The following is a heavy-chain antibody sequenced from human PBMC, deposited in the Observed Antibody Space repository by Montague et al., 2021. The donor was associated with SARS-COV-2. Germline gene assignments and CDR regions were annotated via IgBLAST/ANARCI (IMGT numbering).Heavy chain of an antibody. CDR3: ARVAGGYHHVSSAYFDY. CDR2: INQSGST. CDR1: GGSVSDYY. V-gene: IGHV4-34*01. J-gene: IGHJ4*02. Sequence: SETLSLTCAVYGGSVSDYYWSWIRQPPGKGLEWIGEINQSGSTNXXPSLKSRVTSSVDTSKKQFSLKLTSLTAADTAVYYCARVAGGYHHVSSAYFDYWGQGSLVTVSS. D-gene: IGHD3-22*01.